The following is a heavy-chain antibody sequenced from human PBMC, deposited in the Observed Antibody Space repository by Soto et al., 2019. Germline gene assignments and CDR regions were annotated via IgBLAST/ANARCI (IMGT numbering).Heavy chain of an antibody. CDR3: ARHGFLEWLVFDD. CDR1: GGSMSTYY. CDR2: IYDSGST. J-gene: IGHJ4*02. V-gene: IGHV4-59*08. Sequence: SETLSLTCTVSGGSMSTYYWSWIRQPPGKGLEWIGYIYDSGSTTYNPSLKSRVTISIDTSKNQFSLKLSSVTAADTAVYYCARHGFLEWLVFDDWDQGTLVTVSS. D-gene: IGHD3-3*01.